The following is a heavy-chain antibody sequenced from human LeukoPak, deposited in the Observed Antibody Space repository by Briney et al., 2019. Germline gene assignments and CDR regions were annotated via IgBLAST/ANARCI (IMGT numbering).Heavy chain of an antibody. CDR3: ARGRGVIVGITTPFDY. Sequence: ASVKVSCKASGNTFSNYHMHWVRQAPGQGLEWMGIINPSGDDTSYAQKFQGRVTMTRDTSTSTVYMELSSLRSEDTAVYFCARGRGVIVGITTPFDYWGQGTLVTVSS. CDR2: INPSGDDT. D-gene: IGHD3-22*01. CDR1: GNTFSNYH. J-gene: IGHJ4*02. V-gene: IGHV1-46*01.